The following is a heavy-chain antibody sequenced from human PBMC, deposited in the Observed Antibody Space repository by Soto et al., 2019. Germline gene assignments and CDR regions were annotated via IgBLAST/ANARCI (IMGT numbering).Heavy chain of an antibody. V-gene: IGHV4-59*02. CDR2: IFNSGTI. CDR1: GASVNSYY. J-gene: IGHJ6*02. CDR3: GRDLLATASARWYFYYGLDV. Sequence: SETLSLTCSVFGASVNSYYWGWIRQSPGRGLEWIGHIFNSGTIHYNPSLKSRVTMSVGSSKNQVSLKMNSVTAADTAIYYCGRDLLATASARWYFYYGLDVWGQGTAVTVSS. D-gene: IGHD3-3*02.